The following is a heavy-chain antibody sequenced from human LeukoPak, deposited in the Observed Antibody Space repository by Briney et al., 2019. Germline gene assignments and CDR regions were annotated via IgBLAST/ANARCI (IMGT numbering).Heavy chain of an antibody. CDR2: ISYDGSNK. Sequence: PGGSLRLSCAASGFTFSSYAMHWVRQAPGKGLEWVAAISYDGSNKYYADSVKGRFTISRDNSKNTLYLQMNSLRAEDTAVYYCARDRDYYDSSGKFDYWGQGTLVTVSS. V-gene: IGHV3-30-3*01. J-gene: IGHJ4*02. CDR3: ARDRDYYDSSGKFDY. D-gene: IGHD3-22*01. CDR1: GFTFSSYA.